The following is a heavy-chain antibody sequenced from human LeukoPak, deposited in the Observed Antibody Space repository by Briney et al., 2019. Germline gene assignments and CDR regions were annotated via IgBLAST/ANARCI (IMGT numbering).Heavy chain of an antibody. CDR1: GYSFTTYW. CDR2: ISPGDSVT. Sequence: GESLKISCKGSGYSFTTYWIAWVRQMPGKGLEWMGIISPGDSVTRYSPSFQGQVTISAVKSINTAYLQWSSLKASDTAIYYCGRRAATTRAFDIWGQGTMVTVSS. D-gene: IGHD6-25*01. J-gene: IGHJ3*02. CDR3: GRRAATTRAFDI. V-gene: IGHV5-51*01.